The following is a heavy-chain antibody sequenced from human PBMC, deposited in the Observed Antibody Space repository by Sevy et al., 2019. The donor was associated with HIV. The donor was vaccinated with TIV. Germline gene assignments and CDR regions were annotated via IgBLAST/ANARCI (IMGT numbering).Heavy chain of an antibody. CDR1: GYTLTKLS. V-gene: IGHV1-24*01. D-gene: IGHD3-22*01. CDR3: TTMEYYYNVIDYFSGDY. CDR2: FDPEDGER. Sequence: ASVKVSCKASGYTLTKLSMHWVRQALGKGFEWMGGFDPEDGERIYAQKFQGRVIMTEDTSTNTAYMELSSLRSEDTAVYYCTTMEYYYNVIDYFSGDYWGQGTLLTVSS. J-gene: IGHJ4*02.